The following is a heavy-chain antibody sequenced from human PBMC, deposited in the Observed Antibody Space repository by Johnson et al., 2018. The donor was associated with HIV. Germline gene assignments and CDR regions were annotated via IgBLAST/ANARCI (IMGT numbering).Heavy chain of an antibody. CDR1: GFTVDTNY. J-gene: IGHJ3*02. CDR3: ARDSTLGIAAAGVDAFDI. CDR2: ISYDGSNK. D-gene: IGHD6-13*01. Sequence: VQLVESGGGLIQPGGSLRLSCAASGFTVDTNYISWVRQAPGKGLEWVAVISYDGSNKYYANSVKGRFIISRDYSKNTLYLQMNSLRVEDTAVYYCARDSTLGIAAAGVDAFDIWGQGTMIMVSS. V-gene: IGHV3-30*03.